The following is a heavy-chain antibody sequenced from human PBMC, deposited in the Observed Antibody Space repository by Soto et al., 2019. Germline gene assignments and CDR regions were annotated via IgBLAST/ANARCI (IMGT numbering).Heavy chain of an antibody. CDR2: IAPHNGNT. D-gene: IGHD3-16*02. CDR3: ARENYDYVWGTFRPHSADY. CDR1: GYTFTNYE. Sequence: GASVKVSCKASGYTFTNYEISWVRQAPGQGLEWMGGIAPHNGNTNFAQNFQGRVTMTTDTSTSTAYMELRSLRSDDTAVYYCARENYDYVWGTFRPHSADYWGQGTLVTVSS. J-gene: IGHJ4*02. V-gene: IGHV1-18*01.